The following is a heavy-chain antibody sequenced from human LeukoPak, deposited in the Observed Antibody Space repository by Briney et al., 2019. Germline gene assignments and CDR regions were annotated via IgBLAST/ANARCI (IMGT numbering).Heavy chain of an antibody. D-gene: IGHD6-19*01. J-gene: IGHJ4*02. V-gene: IGHV1-18*01. CDR2: ISAYNGDT. CDR1: GFTFNRYG. Sequence: ASVMVSCKASGFTFNRYGISWVRQAPGQGLEWMGWISAYNGDTNYAQKFQGRVTMTTDTSTSTAYMEVRSLISDDTAVYYCARDPSNTSGRYAYFDYWGQGTLVTVSS. CDR3: ARDPSNTSGRYAYFDY.